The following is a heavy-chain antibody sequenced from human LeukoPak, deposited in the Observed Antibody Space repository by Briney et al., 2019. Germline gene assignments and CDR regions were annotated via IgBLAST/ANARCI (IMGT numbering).Heavy chain of an antibody. CDR1: GESFSGYY. CDR3: ARDYDSSGYYSPLGY. J-gene: IGHJ4*02. V-gene: IGHV4-34*01. Sequence: SETLSLTCAVYGESFSGYYWSWIRQPPGKGLEWIGEINHSGSTNYNPSLKSRVTISVDTSKNQFSLKLSSVTAADTAVYYCARDYDSSGYYSPLGYWGQGTLVTVSS. CDR2: INHSGST. D-gene: IGHD3-22*01.